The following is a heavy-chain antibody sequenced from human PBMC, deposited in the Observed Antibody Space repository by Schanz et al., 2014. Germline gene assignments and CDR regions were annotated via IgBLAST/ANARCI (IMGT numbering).Heavy chain of an antibody. V-gene: IGHV3-21*01. Sequence: EVHLVESGGGLVKPGGSLRLSCGASGFTFSDYSMNWVRQAPGKGQEWVSSISDSSSYIYYADSVKGRFTISRDNAKNSLYLQMSSLRAEDTAVYYCARDRVQYSSGWYSDSWGQGTLVTVSS. D-gene: IGHD6-19*01. J-gene: IGHJ4*02. CDR3: ARDRVQYSSGWYSDS. CDR1: GFTFSDYS. CDR2: ISDSSSYI.